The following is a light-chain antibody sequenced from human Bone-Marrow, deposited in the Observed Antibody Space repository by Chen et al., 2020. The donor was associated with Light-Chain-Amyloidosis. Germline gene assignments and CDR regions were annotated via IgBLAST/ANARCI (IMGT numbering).Light chain of an antibody. Sequence: SLDLTQLPAVSVSPGQTASITCSGDTLPMQYTYWYQRKPGQAPQLVIYKDSKRPAGIPERFSGSSSVTIVTLTISGVHAEDEADYYCQSAGSSDTYVIFVGGTKLTVL. CDR2: KDS. J-gene: IGLJ2*01. CDR3: QSAGSSDTYVI. CDR1: TLPMQY. V-gene: IGLV3-25*03.